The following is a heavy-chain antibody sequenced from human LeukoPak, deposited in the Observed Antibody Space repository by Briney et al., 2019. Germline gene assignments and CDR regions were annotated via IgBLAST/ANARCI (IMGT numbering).Heavy chain of an antibody. V-gene: IGHV3-7*01. CDR1: GLTFSSYW. D-gene: IGHD3-22*01. J-gene: IGHJ3*02. Sequence: GGSLRLSCAASGLTFSSYWMSWVRQAPGKGLEWVANINQDGSAKYYVDSVKGRFTMSRDNPKNSMYLQMNNLRAEDTAVYYCARGDYYDGSGSYTDAFDIWGQGTMVTVSS. CDR2: INQDGSAK. CDR3: ARGDYYDGSGSYTDAFDI.